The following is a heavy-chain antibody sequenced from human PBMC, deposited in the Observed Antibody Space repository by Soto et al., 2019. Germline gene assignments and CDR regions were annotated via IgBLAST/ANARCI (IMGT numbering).Heavy chain of an antibody. CDR1: GGSISSGGYY. D-gene: IGHD5-12*01. V-gene: IGHV4-31*02. CDR3: ARDRRGYDQDDAFDI. J-gene: IGHJ3*02. CDR2: IYYSGST. Sequence: SETLSLTCTVSGGSISSGGYYWSWIRPHPGKSLEWIGYIYYSGSTYYNPSLKSRVTISVDTSKNQFSLKLSSVTAADTAVYYCARDRRGYDQDDAFDIWGQGTMVTVSS.